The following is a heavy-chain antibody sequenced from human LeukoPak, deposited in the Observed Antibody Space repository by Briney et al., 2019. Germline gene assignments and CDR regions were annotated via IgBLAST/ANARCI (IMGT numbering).Heavy chain of an antibody. Sequence: GASVKVSCTASGYTFTSYGISWVRHAPGQGLEWMGWISAYNGNTNYAQKLQGRVTMTTDTSTSTAYMELRSLRSDDTAVYFCARDLIAAAGTVNWFDPWGQGTLVTVSS. D-gene: IGHD6-13*01. V-gene: IGHV1-18*01. CDR2: ISAYNGNT. CDR1: GYTFTSYG. CDR3: ARDLIAAAGTVNWFDP. J-gene: IGHJ5*02.